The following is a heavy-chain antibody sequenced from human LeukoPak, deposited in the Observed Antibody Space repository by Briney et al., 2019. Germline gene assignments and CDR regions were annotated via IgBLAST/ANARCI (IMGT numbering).Heavy chain of an antibody. CDR3: ARHYYGGSGFDY. D-gene: IGHD3-22*01. J-gene: IGHJ4*02. CDR2: INHSGST. V-gene: IGHV4-34*01. CDR1: GGSFSGYY. Sequence: SETLSLTCAVYGGSFSGYYWSWIRQPPGKGLEWIGEINHSGSTNYNPSLKSRVTISVDTSKNQFSLKLSSVTAADTAVYYCARHYYGGSGFDYWGQGTLVTVSS.